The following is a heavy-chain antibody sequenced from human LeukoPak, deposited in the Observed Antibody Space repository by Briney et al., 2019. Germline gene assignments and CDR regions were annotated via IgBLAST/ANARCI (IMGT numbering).Heavy chain of an antibody. D-gene: IGHD6-19*01. Sequence: KPSETLSLTCTVSGGSINSYYWSWIRQPPGKGLEWIGYIYYSVSTNYNPSLKSRVTISVDTSKNQFSLKLSSVTAADTAVYYCARAIGSGWYDYWGQGTLVTVSS. CDR3: ARAIGSGWYDY. CDR2: IYYSVST. CDR1: GGSINSYY. V-gene: IGHV4-59*01. J-gene: IGHJ4*02.